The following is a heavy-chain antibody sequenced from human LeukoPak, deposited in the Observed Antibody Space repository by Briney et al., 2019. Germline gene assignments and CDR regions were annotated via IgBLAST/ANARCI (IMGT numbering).Heavy chain of an antibody. V-gene: IGHV4-59*01. J-gene: IGHJ4*02. D-gene: IGHD6-13*01. Sequence: KTSETLSLTCTVSGDSISSYYWSWIRQPPGKGLEWIGYIYHSGSTNYNPPLKSRVTISADTSKDQFSLKLASVTAADTAVYYCATGYSSTWYYFDYWGQGTLVTVSS. CDR2: IYHSGST. CDR1: GDSISSYY. CDR3: ATGYSSTWYYFDY.